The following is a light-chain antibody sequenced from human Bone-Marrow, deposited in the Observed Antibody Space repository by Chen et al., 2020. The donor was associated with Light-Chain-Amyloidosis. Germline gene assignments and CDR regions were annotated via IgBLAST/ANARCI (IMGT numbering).Light chain of an antibody. CDR2: EVT. CDR1: SSDVGGDNH. J-gene: IGLJ1*01. V-gene: IGLV2-14*01. Sequence: QSALTQPASVSGSPGQSITISFTGTSSDVGGDNHVSWYQKHPDKAPKLMIYEVTNRPSWVPDRFSGSKSDNTASLTISGLQTEDEADYFCSSYTITNTLVFGSGTRVTVL. CDR3: SSYTITNTLV.